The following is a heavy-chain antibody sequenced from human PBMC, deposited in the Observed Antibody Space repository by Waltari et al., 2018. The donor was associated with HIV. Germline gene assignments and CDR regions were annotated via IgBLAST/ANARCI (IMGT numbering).Heavy chain of an antibody. D-gene: IGHD3-22*01. CDR3: ARAYYYDSSGYYFDY. CDR2: IYHSGST. Sequence: GLVKPSETLSLTCAVSGYSISSGYYWGWIRQPPGKGLEWIGSIYHSGSTYYNPSLKSRVTISVDTSKNQFSLKLSSVTAADTAVYYCARAYYYDSSGYYFDYWGQGTLVTVSS. J-gene: IGHJ4*02. V-gene: IGHV4-38-2*01. CDR1: GYSISSGYY.